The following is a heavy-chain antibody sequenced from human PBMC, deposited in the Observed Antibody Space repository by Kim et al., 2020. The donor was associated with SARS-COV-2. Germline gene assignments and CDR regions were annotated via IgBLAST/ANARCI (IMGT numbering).Heavy chain of an antibody. Sequence: GGSLRLSCATSGFTFSDHYMDWVRQAPGKGLEWVGRSKNKAYSYVTEYAASLEGRFTISRDDSKNSLYLQMVSLKTEDTATYYCVLGHSIGLLLDYWCQGGLVAIAS. V-gene: IGHV3-72*01. CDR3: VLGHSIGLLLDY. D-gene: IGHD5-18*01. CDR2: SKNKAYSYVT. J-gene: IGHJ4*02. CDR1: GFTFSDHY.